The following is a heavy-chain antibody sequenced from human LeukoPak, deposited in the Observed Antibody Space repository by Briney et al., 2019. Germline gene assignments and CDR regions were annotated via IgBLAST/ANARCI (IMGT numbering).Heavy chain of an antibody. Sequence: SVKVSCQASVGTFSSYDISWVRQAPGQGLEWMGRFIPILGIANYAQKFQGRVTITADKSTSTAYMELSSLRSEDTAVYYCARDGVEIGTTGNGMDVWGQGTTVTVSS. J-gene: IGHJ6*02. CDR2: FIPILGIA. CDR1: VGTFSSYD. D-gene: IGHD5-24*01. CDR3: ARDGVEIGTTGNGMDV. V-gene: IGHV1-69*04.